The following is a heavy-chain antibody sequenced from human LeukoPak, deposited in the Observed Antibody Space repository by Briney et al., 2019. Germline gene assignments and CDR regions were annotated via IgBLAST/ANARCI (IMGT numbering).Heavy chain of an antibody. CDR1: GFIFSISD. Sequence: GGSLRLSYAASGFIFSISDMHWVRQAPGKGLQWVAFIRYDGSNKYYADSVKGRFTISRDNSKNTLYLQMNSLRAEDTAVYYCAKVGHFDWHLYYMDVWGKGTTVTISS. CDR2: IRYDGSNK. D-gene: IGHD3-9*01. V-gene: IGHV3-30*02. J-gene: IGHJ6*03. CDR3: AKVGHFDWHLYYMDV.